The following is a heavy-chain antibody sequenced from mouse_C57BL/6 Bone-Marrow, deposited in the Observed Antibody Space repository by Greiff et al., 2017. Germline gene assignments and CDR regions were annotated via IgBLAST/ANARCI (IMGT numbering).Heavy chain of an antibody. V-gene: IGHV1-19*01. J-gene: IGHJ4*01. CDR2: INPYNGGT. CDR3: ARSHYYGSSYQGAMDY. D-gene: IGHD1-1*01. CDR1: GYTFTDYY. Sequence: EVQLQQSGPVLVKPGASVKMSCKASGYTFTDYYMNWVKQSHGKSLEWIGVINPYNGGTSYNQKFKGKATLTVDKSSSTAYMELNSLTSEDSAVYYCARSHYYGSSYQGAMDYWGQGTSVTVSS.